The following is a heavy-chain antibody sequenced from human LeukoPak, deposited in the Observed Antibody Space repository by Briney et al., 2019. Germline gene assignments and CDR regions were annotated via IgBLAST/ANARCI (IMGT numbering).Heavy chain of an antibody. J-gene: IGHJ6*02. CDR2: INHSGST. CDR1: GGSFSGYY. CDR3: ARVKRHSSGWYKDDYYYYGMDV. Sequence: SETLSLTCAVYGGSFSGYYWSWIRQPPGKGLEWIGEINHSGSTNYNPSLKSRVTISVDTSKNQFSLKLSSVTAADTAVYYCARVKRHSSGWYKDDYYYYGMDVWGQGTTVTVSS. D-gene: IGHD6-19*01. V-gene: IGHV4-34*01.